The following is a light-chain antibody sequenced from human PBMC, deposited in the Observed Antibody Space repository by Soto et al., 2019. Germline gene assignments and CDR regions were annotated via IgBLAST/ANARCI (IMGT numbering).Light chain of an antibody. CDR2: GNS. CDR3: QSYDSSLSGYV. J-gene: IGLJ1*01. CDR1: SSNIGAGYD. Sequence: ELTQPPSVSGAPGQRVTISCTGSSSNIGAGYDVHWYQQLPGTAPKLLIYGNSNRPSGVPDRFSGSKSGTSASLAITGLQAEDEADYYCQSYDSSLSGYVFGTGTKVTVL. V-gene: IGLV1-40*01.